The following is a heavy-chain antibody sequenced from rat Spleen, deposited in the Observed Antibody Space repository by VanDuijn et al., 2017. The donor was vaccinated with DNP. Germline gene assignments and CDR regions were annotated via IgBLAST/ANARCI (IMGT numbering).Heavy chain of an antibody. CDR3: ARHRTIMPYYYVMDA. V-gene: IGHV5-7*01. D-gene: IGHD1-12*01. J-gene: IGHJ4*01. Sequence: EVQLVESGGGLVQPGRSLILSCTASGFTFSDHNMAWVRQAPKKGLEWVATISYDGSSTYYRDSVKGRFTISRDNAQSTLYLQMDSLRSEDTATYYCARHRTIMPYYYVMDAWGQGASVTVSS. CDR2: ISYDGSST. CDR1: GFTFSDHN.